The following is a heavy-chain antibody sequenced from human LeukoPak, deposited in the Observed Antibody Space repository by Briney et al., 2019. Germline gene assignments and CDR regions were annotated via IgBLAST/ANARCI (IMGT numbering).Heavy chain of an antibody. Sequence: GASVKVSCKASGYTFTGYYIHWVRQAPGQGLEWMGRINPNSGDTNYVQKFQGRVTMTRDTSISTAYMELSSLISDDTAVYYCARDRIPWYQLPDVPFYGMDVWGQGTTVTVSS. J-gene: IGHJ6*02. D-gene: IGHD2-2*01. V-gene: IGHV1-2*06. CDR3: ARDRIPWYQLPDVPFYGMDV. CDR2: INPNSGDT. CDR1: GYTFTGYY.